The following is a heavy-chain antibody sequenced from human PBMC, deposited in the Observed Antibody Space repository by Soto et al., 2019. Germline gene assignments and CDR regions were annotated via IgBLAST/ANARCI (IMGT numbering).Heavy chain of an antibody. CDR3: AKDLPDSSIWYVSGYCMDV. J-gene: IGHJ6*02. CDR2: ISGSGGST. D-gene: IGHD6-13*01. V-gene: IGHV3-23*01. Sequence: EVQLLESGGGLVQPGGSLRLSCAASGFTFSSYAMSWVRQAPGKGLEWVSAISGSGGSTYYADSVKGRFIISGNNSKNTLYLQMNSLRAEYTAVYYCAKDLPDSSIWYVSGYCMDVWGQGTTVIVAS. CDR1: GFTFSSYA.